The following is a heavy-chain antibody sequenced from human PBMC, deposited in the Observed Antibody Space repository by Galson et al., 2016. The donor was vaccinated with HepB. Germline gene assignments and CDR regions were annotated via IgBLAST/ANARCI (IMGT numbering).Heavy chain of an antibody. CDR2: IRYDGSYN. CDR1: GFTFSNYG. D-gene: IGHD6-13*01. V-gene: IGHV3-33*01. J-gene: IGHJ5*02. Sequence: SLRLSCAASGFTFSNYGMHWVRQAPGKGLEWVACIRYDGSYNYYADSVKGRFTISRDNSKNTLYLQINSLRAEDTAMYYCARDQVSAAAGYRFDPWGQGTLVIVSS. CDR3: ARDQVSAAAGYRFDP.